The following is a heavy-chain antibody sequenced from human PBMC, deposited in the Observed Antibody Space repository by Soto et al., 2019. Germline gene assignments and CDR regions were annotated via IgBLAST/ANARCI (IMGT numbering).Heavy chain of an antibody. CDR3: ASGTSEDTFDI. V-gene: IGHV3-48*01. J-gene: IGHJ3*02. CDR1: GFTFSSYS. CDR2: ISSSSGTI. Sequence: EVQLVESGVGLVQPGGSLRLSCAASGFTFSSYSMNWVRQAPGKGLEWVSYISSSSGTIYYGDSVKGRFTISRDNPKNSLYLQMNSLRAEDTAVYYCASGTSEDTFDIWGQGTMVTVSS. D-gene: IGHD6-13*01.